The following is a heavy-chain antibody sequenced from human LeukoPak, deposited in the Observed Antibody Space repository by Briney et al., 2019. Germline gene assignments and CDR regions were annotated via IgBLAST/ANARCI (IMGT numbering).Heavy chain of an antibody. V-gene: IGHV1-69*13. J-gene: IGHJ3*02. CDR2: IIPIFGTA. CDR3: ARGTVLRYFDWLLWDAFDI. D-gene: IGHD3-9*01. Sequence: ASVKVSCKASGGTFSSYAISWVRQAPGQGLEWMGGIIPIFGTANYAQKFQGRVTITADESTSTAYIELSSLRSEDTAVYYCARGTVLRYFDWLLWDAFDIWGQGTMVTVSS. CDR1: GGTFSSYA.